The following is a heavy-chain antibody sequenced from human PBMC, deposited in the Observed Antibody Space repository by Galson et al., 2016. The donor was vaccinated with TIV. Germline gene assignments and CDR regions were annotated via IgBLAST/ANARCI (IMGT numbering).Heavy chain of an antibody. CDR3: ARDRGSMTMILVVDYHYGMDV. J-gene: IGHJ6*02. CDR1: GYTFRNYG. D-gene: IGHD3-22*01. V-gene: IGHV1-18*04. CDR2: ISSYNGDT. Sequence: SVKVSCKASGYTFRNYGFSWVRQAPGQGLEWLGWISSYNGDTNYAHNIRGRLPMTKNSSTTTASMELRSLRADDTAVYFCARDRGSMTMILVVDYHYGMDVWGQGTTVTVSS.